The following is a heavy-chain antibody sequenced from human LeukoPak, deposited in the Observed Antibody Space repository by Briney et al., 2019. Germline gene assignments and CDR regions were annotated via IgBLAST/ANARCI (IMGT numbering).Heavy chain of an antibody. V-gene: IGHV3-74*01. CDR1: GYTFSSYW. Sequence: GGCLRLSCAAPGYTFSSYWMHWVRQAPGKGLVWVSRINSDGRSTSYADSVKGRFTIPRDNAKNTLYLQMNRLRAEDTAVYYCARPRNDIFSGFHYYYGMDVWGQETTVTVSS. CDR2: INSDGRST. J-gene: IGHJ6*02. CDR3: ARPRNDIFSGFHYYYGMDV. D-gene: IGHD3-9*01.